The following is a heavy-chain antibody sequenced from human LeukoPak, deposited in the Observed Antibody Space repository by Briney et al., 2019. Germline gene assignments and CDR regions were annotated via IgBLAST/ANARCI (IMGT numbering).Heavy chain of an antibody. D-gene: IGHD2-15*01. V-gene: IGHV4-4*02. J-gene: IGHJ4*02. CDR3: ARAGWYTLDN. Sequence: SGTLSLTCAVSGASISSSNWLSWVRQPPGKGLEWIGEIYHSGSTNYNPSLKSRATISVDNSKNQFSLKMSSMTAADTAVYYCARAGWYTLDNWGQGTLVTVSS. CDR1: GASISSSNW. CDR2: IYHSGST.